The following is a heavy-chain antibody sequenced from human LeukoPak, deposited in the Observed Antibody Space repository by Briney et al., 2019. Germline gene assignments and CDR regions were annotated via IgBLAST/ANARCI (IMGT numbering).Heavy chain of an antibody. CDR1: GFTFSSYS. D-gene: IGHD1-20*01. V-gene: IGHV3-21*01. J-gene: IGHJ3*02. CDR3: ARDRYLGWRQAQYDAFDI. Sequence: GGSLRLSCAASGFTFSSYSMNWVRQAPGKGLEWVSSISSSSSYIYYADSVKGRFTISRGNAKNSLYLQMNSLRAEDTAVYYCARDRYLGWRQAQYDAFDIWGQGTMVTVSS. CDR2: ISSSSSYI.